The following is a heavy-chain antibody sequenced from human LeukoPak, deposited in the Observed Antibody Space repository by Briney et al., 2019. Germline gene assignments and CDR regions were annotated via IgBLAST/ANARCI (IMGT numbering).Heavy chain of an antibody. V-gene: IGHV4-34*01. J-gene: IGHJ4*02. CDR1: GGSFSGYY. CDR3: AGLFWGGIDAY. Sequence: SETLSLTCAVYGGSFSGYYWSWIRQPPGKGLEWIGSIYHSGSTYYNPSLKSRVTISVDTSKNQFSLKLSSVTAADTAVYYCAGLFWGGIDAYWGQGTLVTVSS. D-gene: IGHD3-3*01. CDR2: IYHSGST.